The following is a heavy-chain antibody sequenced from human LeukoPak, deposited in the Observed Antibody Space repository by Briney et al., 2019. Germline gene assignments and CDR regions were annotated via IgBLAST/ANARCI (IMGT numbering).Heavy chain of an antibody. V-gene: IGHV4-59*05. CDR3: ARLARYSSGWYPPRRDY. CDR1: GGSISSYY. CDR2: IYYSGST. J-gene: IGHJ4*02. Sequence: PSETLSLTCTVSGGSISSYYWSWIRQPPGKGLEWIGSIYYSGSTYYNPSLKSRVTISVDTSKNQFSLKLSSVTAADTAVYYCARLARYSSGWYPPRRDYWGQGTLVTVSS. D-gene: IGHD6-19*01.